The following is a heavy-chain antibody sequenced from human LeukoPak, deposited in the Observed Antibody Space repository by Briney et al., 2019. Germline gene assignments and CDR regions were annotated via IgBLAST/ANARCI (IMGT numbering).Heavy chain of an antibody. Sequence: SQTLSLTCAISGDSVSSNTAAWNWIRQSPSRGLEWLGRAFYRSQWQRDYAVSVRSRIAVNPDTSKNLFSLQLNSLTPEDTAVYYCARDRGGAVTAYSDAFDVWSQGTMVTVSS. D-gene: IGHD2-15*01. CDR3: ARDRGGAVTAYSDAFDV. CDR2: AFYRSQWQR. V-gene: IGHV6-1*01. J-gene: IGHJ3*01. CDR1: GDSVSSNTAA.